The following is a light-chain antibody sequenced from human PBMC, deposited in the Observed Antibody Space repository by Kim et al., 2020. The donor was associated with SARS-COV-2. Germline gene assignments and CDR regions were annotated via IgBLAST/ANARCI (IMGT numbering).Light chain of an antibody. CDR1: QSVSSSY. CDR2: GAS. V-gene: IGKV3-20*01. Sequence: TGERATLSCRASQSVSSSYLAWYQQKPGQAPRLLIYGASSRATGIPDRFSGSGSGTDFTLTISRLEPEDFAVYYCQQYGSSLLFTFGPGTKVDIK. CDR3: QQYGSSLLFT. J-gene: IGKJ3*01.